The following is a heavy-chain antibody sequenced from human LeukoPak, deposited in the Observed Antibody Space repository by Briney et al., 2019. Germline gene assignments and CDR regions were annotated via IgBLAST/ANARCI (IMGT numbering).Heavy chain of an antibody. Sequence: SETLSLTCTVSGGSISTYSWNWIRQPPGKGLEWIGYISYSGSTDYNPSLKSRVTISVDTSKNQFSLKLSSLIAADTAVYYCARGLYDTSGYYLSYFDYWGQGTLVTVSS. CDR1: GGSISTYS. CDR3: ARGLYDTSGYYLSYFDY. D-gene: IGHD3-22*01. V-gene: IGHV4-59*01. CDR2: ISYSGST. J-gene: IGHJ4*02.